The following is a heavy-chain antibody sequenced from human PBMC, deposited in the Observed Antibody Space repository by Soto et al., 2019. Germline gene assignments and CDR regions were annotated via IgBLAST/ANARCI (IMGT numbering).Heavy chain of an antibody. J-gene: IGHJ3*02. CDR3: ARDKSTYCSGGSCALDAFDI. D-gene: IGHD2-15*01. Sequence: VQLVESGGGVVQPGRSLRLSCAASGFTFSSYGMHWVRQAPGKGLEWVAVIWYDGSNKYYADSVKGRFTISRDNSKNTLYLQMNSLRAEDTAVYYCARDKSTYCSGGSCALDAFDIWGQGTMVTVSS. CDR2: IWYDGSNK. V-gene: IGHV3-33*01. CDR1: GFTFSSYG.